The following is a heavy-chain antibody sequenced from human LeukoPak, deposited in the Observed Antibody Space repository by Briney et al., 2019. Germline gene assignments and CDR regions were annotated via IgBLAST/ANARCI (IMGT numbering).Heavy chain of an antibody. CDR1: GFSSSDAW. CDR2: IESKTDGGTT. Sequence: GGSHRLSCAASGFSSSDAWMSWVRQIPGKGLEWVGRIESKTDGGTTDYAAPVKGRFTISRDDSTNTLYLQMNSLRAEDTAVYYCASEPMTGYFEAFDIWGQGTMVTVSS. J-gene: IGHJ3*02. V-gene: IGHV3-15*04. D-gene: IGHD3-9*01. CDR3: ASEPMTGYFEAFDI.